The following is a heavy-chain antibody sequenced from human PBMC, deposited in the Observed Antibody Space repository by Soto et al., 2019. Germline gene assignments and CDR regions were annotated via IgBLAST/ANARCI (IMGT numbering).Heavy chain of an antibody. Sequence: EVQLVESGGGLVQPGGSLRLSCAASGFTFSSYAMHWVRQAPGKGLEYVSAISSNGGSTYYANSVKGRFTISRDNSKNTPYLQMGSLRTEDMAVYYCARGSNGYHFDYWGQGTLVTVSS. CDR3: ARGSNGYHFDY. CDR1: GFTFSSYA. V-gene: IGHV3-64*01. CDR2: ISSNGGST. J-gene: IGHJ4*02. D-gene: IGHD5-12*01.